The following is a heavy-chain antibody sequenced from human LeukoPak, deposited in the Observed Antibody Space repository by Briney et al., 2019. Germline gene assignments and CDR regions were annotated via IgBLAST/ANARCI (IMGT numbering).Heavy chain of an antibody. D-gene: IGHD5-18*01. J-gene: IGHJ5*02. CDR2: IYHSGST. V-gene: IGHV4-4*02. CDR1: GASMSSSNW. Sequence: SGTLSLTCAVSGASMSSSNWWSWVRQPPGKGLEWIGEIYHSGSTNYNPSLKSRVTILVDTSKNQFSLKLSSVTAADTAVYYCARRGYRLAWGFDPWGQGTLVTVSS. CDR3: ARRGYRLAWGFDP.